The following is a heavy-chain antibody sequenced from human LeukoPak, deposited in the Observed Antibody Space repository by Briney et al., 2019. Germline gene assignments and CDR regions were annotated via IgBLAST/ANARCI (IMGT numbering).Heavy chain of an antibody. J-gene: IGHJ4*02. CDR2: IKSKTDGGTT. Sequence: GGSLRLSCAASGFTFSNAWMSWVRQAPGKGLEWVGRIKSKTDGGTTDYAAPVKGRFTISRDNAKNSLYLQMNSLRAEDTAVYYCASWEASTNYWGQGTLVTVSS. V-gene: IGHV3-15*01. D-gene: IGHD1-26*01. CDR3: ASWEASTNY. CDR1: GFTFSNAW.